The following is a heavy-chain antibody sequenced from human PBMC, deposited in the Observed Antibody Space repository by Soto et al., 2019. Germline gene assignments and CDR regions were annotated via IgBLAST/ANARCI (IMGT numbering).Heavy chain of an antibody. Sequence: EVQLLESGGGLVQPGGSLRLSCAASGFTFSSYAMSWVRQAPGKGLEWVSAISGSGGSTYYADSVKGRFTISRDNSKNTLYLQMNSLRAEDTAVYYCAKVPMVELVPAAMFPYCGLGTLVTVSS. CDR3: AKVPMVELVPAAMFPY. V-gene: IGHV3-23*01. J-gene: IGHJ4*02. CDR2: ISGSGGST. D-gene: IGHD2-2*01. CDR1: GFTFSSYA.